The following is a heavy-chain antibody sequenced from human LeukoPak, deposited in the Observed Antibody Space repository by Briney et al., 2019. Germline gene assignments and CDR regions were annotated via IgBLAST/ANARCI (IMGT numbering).Heavy chain of an antibody. V-gene: IGHV3-48*02. D-gene: IGHD6-19*01. CDR1: GFTLSNYN. J-gene: IGHJ4*02. CDR2: VSSSSSTI. CDR3: ARDLAVAGSFDY. Sequence: PGGSLRLSCAASGFTLSNYNMNWVRQAPGKGLEWVSYVSSSSSTIYYADSVEGRFTISRDNAKNSLYLQMNSLRDEDTAVYYCARDLAVAGSFDYWGQGTLVTVSS.